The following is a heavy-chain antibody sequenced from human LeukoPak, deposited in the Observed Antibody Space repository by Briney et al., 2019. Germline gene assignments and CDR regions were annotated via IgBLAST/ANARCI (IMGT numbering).Heavy chain of an antibody. Sequence: GGSLRLSCSASGFTFSSYEMNWVRQAPGKGLEWLSHISGSGSTKYHADSVKGRFIVSRDNTKNSLYLQMNSLRVEDTAIYYCARDESAYSYGFHWYFDLWGRGTLVTVSS. D-gene: IGHD5-18*01. CDR2: ISGSGSTK. V-gene: IGHV3-48*03. CDR3: ARDESAYSYGFHWYFDL. CDR1: GFTFSSYE. J-gene: IGHJ2*01.